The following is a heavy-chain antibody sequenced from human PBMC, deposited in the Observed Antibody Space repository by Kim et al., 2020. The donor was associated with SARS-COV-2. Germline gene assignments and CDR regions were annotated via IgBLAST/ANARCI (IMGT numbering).Heavy chain of an antibody. CDR3: ARHAGGYYYGMDV. Sequence: PSFQGHVTISADKSISTAYLQWSSLKASDTAMYYCARHAGGYYYGMDVWGQGTTVTVSS. J-gene: IGHJ6*02. D-gene: IGHD3-10*01. V-gene: IGHV5-10-1*01.